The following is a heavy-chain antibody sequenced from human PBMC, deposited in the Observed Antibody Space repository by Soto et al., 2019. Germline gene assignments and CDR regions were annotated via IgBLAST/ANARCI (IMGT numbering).Heavy chain of an antibody. CDR1: GASIRDYY. J-gene: IGHJ4*02. D-gene: IGHD6-13*01. CDR3: ARESRSALGTVEH. Sequence: SETLSLTCTVSGASIRDYYWSWIRQPAGKGLECIGRIYASGNTNYNPSLKSRVTMSVDTSKNQFSLTLNSVTAADTAVYYCARESRSALGTVEHWGRGTLVTVSS. V-gene: IGHV4-4*07. CDR2: IYASGNT.